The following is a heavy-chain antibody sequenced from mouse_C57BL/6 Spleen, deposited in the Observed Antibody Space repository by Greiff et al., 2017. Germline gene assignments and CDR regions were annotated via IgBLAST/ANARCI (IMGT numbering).Heavy chain of an antibody. D-gene: IGHD4-1*01. CDR2: IDPSDSYT. J-gene: IGHJ2*01. V-gene: IGHV1-50*01. CDR3: ARARGKLGFDY. CDR1: GYTFTSYW. Sequence: QVQLQQPGAELVKPGASVKLSCKASGYTFTSYWMQWVKQRPGQGLEWIGEIDPSDSYTNYNQKFKGKATLTVDTSSSTAYMQLSSLTSEDSAVYCCARARGKLGFDYWGQGTTLTVSS.